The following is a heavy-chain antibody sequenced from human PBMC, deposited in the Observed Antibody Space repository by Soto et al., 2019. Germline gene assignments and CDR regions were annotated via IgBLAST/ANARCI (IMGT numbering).Heavy chain of an antibody. D-gene: IGHD6-13*01. J-gene: IGHJ4*02. CDR3: ARKHAGSSWYSWSFDY. CDR1: GYSFTSYW. Sequence: GESLKISCKGSGYSFTSYWIGWVRQMPGKGLEWMGIIYPGDSDTRYSPSFQGQVTISADKSISTAYLQWSSLKASDTAMYYCARKHAGSSWYSWSFDYWGQGTLVTVSS. CDR2: IYPGDSDT. V-gene: IGHV5-51*01.